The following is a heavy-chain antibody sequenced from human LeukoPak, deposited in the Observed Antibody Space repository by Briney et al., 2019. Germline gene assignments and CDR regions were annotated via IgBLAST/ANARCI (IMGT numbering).Heavy chain of an antibody. CDR1: GFTFDDYG. Sequence: GGSLRLSCAASGFTFDDYGMSWVRQAPGKGLEWVSGINWNGGSTGYADSVKGRFTISRDNAKNSLYLQMNSLRAEDTALYYCAKDRVRYSSSWPNFDYWGQGTLVTVSS. V-gene: IGHV3-20*04. CDR2: INWNGGST. J-gene: IGHJ4*02. D-gene: IGHD6-13*01. CDR3: AKDRVRYSSSWPNFDY.